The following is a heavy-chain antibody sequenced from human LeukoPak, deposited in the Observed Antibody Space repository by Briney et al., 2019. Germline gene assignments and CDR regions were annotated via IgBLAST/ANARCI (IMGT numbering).Heavy chain of an antibody. CDR2: MNPNSGNT. Sequence: GASVKVSCKASGYTFTSYDINWVRQATGQGLEWMGWMNPNSGNTGYAQKFQGRVTITRNTSISTAYMELSSLRSEDTAVYYCARSGYTNTDAFDIWGQGTMVTVSS. V-gene: IGHV1-8*03. D-gene: IGHD6-13*01. CDR3: ARSGYTNTDAFDI. CDR1: GYTFTSYD. J-gene: IGHJ3*02.